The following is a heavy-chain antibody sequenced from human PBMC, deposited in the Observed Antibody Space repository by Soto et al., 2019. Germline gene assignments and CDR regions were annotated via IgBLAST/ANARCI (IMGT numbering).Heavy chain of an antibody. CDR1: GFTFSDYY. V-gene: IGHV3-11*01. CDR2: ISSSGSTI. J-gene: IGHJ6*02. D-gene: IGHD6-13*01. Sequence: PGGSLRLSCAASGFTFSDYYMSWIRQAPGKGLEWVSYISSSGSTIYYADSVKGRFTISRDNAKNSLYLQMNSLRAEDTAVYYCARDYSSSWYSDYYYGVDVWGQGTTVTVSS. CDR3: ARDYSSSWYSDYYYGVDV.